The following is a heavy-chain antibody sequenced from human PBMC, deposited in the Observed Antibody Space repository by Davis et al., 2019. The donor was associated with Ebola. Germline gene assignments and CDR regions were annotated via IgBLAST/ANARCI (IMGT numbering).Heavy chain of an antibody. V-gene: IGHV4-31*03. D-gene: IGHD2-15*01. CDR3: ARGGVVRPLYYYYYMDV. J-gene: IGHJ6*03. CDR1: GGSISSGGYY. CDR2: IYYSGST. Sequence: PSETLSLTCTVSGGSISSGGYYWSWIRQHPGKGLEWIGYIYYSGSTYYNPSLKSRVTISVDTSKNQFSLKLSSVTAADTAVYYCARGGVVRPLYYYYYMDVWGKGTTVTVSS.